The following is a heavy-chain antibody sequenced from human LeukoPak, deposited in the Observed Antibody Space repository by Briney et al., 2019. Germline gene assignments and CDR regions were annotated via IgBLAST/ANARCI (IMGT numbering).Heavy chain of an antibody. V-gene: IGHV3-53*01. CDR2: IYSGGST. J-gene: IGHJ4*02. D-gene: IGHD3-3*01. Sequence: GGSLRLSCAASGFTVSSNYMSWVRQAPGKGLEWVSVIYSGGSTCYADSVKGRFTISRDNSKDTLYLQMNSLRAEDTAVYYCARSLFGVVSSYFDYWGQGTLVTVSS. CDR3: ARSLFGVVSSYFDY. CDR1: GFTVSSNY.